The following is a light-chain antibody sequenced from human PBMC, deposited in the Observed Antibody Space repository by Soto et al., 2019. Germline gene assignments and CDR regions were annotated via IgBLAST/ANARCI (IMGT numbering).Light chain of an antibody. Sequence: DIQMTQSPSTLSASLGDRITITCRASQSIRFWLAWYQLKPGKAPKLLIYDASSLESGVPSRSSGSGSGTDFTLTISSLQPEDFATYYCLQDYNYPRTFGQGTTG. CDR3: LQDYNYPRT. V-gene: IGKV1-5*01. CDR1: QSIRFW. J-gene: IGKJ1*01. CDR2: DAS.